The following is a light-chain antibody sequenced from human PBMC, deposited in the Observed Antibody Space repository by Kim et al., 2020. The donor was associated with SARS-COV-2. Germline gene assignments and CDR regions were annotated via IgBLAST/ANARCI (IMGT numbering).Light chain of an antibody. CDR2: DVA. J-gene: IGLJ3*02. V-gene: IGLV2-11*03. CDR1: NNNVVDANF. Sequence: QSFTISCTGTNNNVVDANFFASYQQHHRNSPTLIIYDVAKRPPGVPDRFSGSKSCNTAALPISGLQAEDEADYYCCSYCGTDTSTVFGGGTQLTVL. CDR3: CSYCGTDTSTV.